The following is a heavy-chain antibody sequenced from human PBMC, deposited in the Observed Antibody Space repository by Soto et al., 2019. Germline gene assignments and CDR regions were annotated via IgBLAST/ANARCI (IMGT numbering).Heavy chain of an antibody. CDR2: ISGSGGST. J-gene: IGHJ4*02. V-gene: IGHV3-23*01. CDR3: AKDPKRGYCSGGSCQTPIFDY. D-gene: IGHD2-15*01. Sequence: GESLKISCAASGFTFSSYAMSWVRQAPGKGLEWVSAISGSGGSTYYADSVKGRFTISRDNSKNTLYLQMNSLRAEDTAVYYCAKDPKRGYCSGGSCQTPIFDYWGQGTLVTVSS. CDR1: GFTFSSYA.